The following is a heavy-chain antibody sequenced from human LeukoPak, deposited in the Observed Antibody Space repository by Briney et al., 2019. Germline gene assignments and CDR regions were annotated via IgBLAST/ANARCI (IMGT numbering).Heavy chain of an antibody. CDR1: GGSTSSYY. CDR2: IYTSGST. D-gene: IGHD1-20*01. Sequence: SETLSLTCTVSGGSTSSYYWSWIRQPAGKGLEWIGRIYTSGSTNYNPSLKSRVTMSVDTSKNQFSLKLSSVTAADTAVYYCARVLPITPYFDYWGQGTLVTVSS. CDR3: ARVLPITPYFDY. J-gene: IGHJ4*02. V-gene: IGHV4-4*07.